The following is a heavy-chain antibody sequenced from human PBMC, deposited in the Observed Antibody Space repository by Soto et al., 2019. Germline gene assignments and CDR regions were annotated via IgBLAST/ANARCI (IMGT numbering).Heavy chain of an antibody. CDR3: AKDPSYSSPSDAFDI. CDR2: ISGSCGST. D-gene: IGHD6-13*01. CDR1: GFTFSSYA. V-gene: IGHV3-23*01. J-gene: IGHJ3*02. Sequence: GESLKISFAASGFTFSSYAMSWVRQAPGKGLEWVSAISGSCGSTYYSDSVKGRFTISRDKSKNTLYLQMNSLRAEDTAVYYWAKDPSYSSPSDAFDIWGQGTMVTVSS.